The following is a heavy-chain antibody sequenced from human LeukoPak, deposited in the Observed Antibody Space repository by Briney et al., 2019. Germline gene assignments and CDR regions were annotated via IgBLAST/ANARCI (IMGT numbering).Heavy chain of an antibody. CDR3: AGLAVAGTNAFDI. CDR2: IYYSGST. Sequence: SETLSLTCTVSGGSISSYYWSWIRQPPGKGLEWIGYIYYSGSTDYNPSLKSRVTISVDTSKNQFSLKLSSVTAADTAVYYCAGLAVAGTNAFDIWGQGTMVTVSS. CDR1: GGSISSYY. D-gene: IGHD6-19*01. J-gene: IGHJ3*02. V-gene: IGHV4-59*01.